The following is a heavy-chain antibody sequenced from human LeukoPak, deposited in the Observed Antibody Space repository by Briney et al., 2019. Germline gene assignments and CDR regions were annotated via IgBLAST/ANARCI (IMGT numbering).Heavy chain of an antibody. CDR1: GYSISSGYY. J-gene: IGHJ6*03. D-gene: IGHD5-18*01. CDR2: MYHSGTT. V-gene: IGHV4-38-2*02. CDR3: AREMPGYSYGFSHYYYMDV. Sequence: SETLSLTCSVSGYSISSGYYWGWIRPPPGKGLEWIGSMYHSGTTYYNPSLKSRVIISGDTSKNQFSLKLSSVTAADTAVYYCAREMPGYSYGFSHYYYMDVWGKGTTVTISS.